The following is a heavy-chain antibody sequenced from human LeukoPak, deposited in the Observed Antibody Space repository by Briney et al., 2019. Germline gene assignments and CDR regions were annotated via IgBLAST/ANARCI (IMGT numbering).Heavy chain of an antibody. CDR1: GFTFSSYG. D-gene: IGHD1-26*01. Sequence: GGSLRLSCAASGFTFSSYGMHWVRQAPGKGLEWVAVISYDGSNKYYADSVKGRFTISRDNSKNTLYLQMNSLRAEDTAVYYCAKDDGRGSVGATPGGYWGQGTLVTVSS. V-gene: IGHV3-30*18. CDR2: ISYDGSNK. J-gene: IGHJ4*02. CDR3: AKDDGRGSVGATPGGY.